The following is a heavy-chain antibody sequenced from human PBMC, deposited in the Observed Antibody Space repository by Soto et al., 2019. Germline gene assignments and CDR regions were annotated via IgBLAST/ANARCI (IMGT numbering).Heavy chain of an antibody. CDR1: GFTFSDYF. CDR2: ISGSSSST. D-gene: IGHD2-2*01. V-gene: IGHV3-11*06. Sequence: QVQLVESGGGLVKPGGSLRLSCAASGFTFSDYFMMWIRQAPGKGLEWVSYISGSSSSTNYADSVKGRFTISRDNAKNSLYLQMNSLRGEDTAVYYCARVVVYCLNRTRCYSVWGQGTLVTVSS. J-gene: IGHJ4*02. CDR3: ARVVVYCLNRTRCYSV.